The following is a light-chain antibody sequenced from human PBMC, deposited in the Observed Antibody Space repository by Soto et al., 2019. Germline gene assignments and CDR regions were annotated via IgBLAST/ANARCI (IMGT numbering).Light chain of an antibody. CDR2: GAS. CDR3: QQYGTSPFT. J-gene: IGKJ3*01. V-gene: IGKV3-20*01. CDR1: QNISSNY. Sequence: EIVLTQSPGTLSLSAGERATLSCRAGQNISSNYLAWYQQKPGQAPRLLIYGASSRATDTPDRFSGGGSGTDFTLTVNRLEPEDFAVYYCQQYGTSPFTFGPGTRVDIK.